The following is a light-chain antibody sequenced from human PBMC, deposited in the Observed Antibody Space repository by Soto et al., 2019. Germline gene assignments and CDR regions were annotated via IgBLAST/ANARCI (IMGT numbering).Light chain of an antibody. V-gene: IGKV3-20*01. CDR1: ESVSSTS. Sequence: EIVLTQSPGTLSLSPGERATLSCRASESVSSTSLAWYQQKPGQAPRLLIYGVSSRATGIPDRFSGSGSGTDFTLTINRLEPEDFSVYFCQQYDNSVWTFGQGTKVEIK. CDR2: GVS. CDR3: QQYDNSVWT. J-gene: IGKJ1*01.